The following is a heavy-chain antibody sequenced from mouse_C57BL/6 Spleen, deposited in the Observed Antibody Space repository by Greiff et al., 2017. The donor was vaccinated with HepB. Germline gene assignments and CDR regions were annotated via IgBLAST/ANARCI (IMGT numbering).Heavy chain of an antibody. Sequence: EVNVVESGGGLVKPGGSLKLSCAASGFTFSSYAMSWVRQTPEKRLEWVATISDGGSYTYYPDNVKGRFTISRDNAKNNLYLQMSHLKSEDTAMYYCAREGYYYGSSYVDFDYWGQGTTLTVSS. CDR2: ISDGGSYT. CDR3: AREGYYYGSSYVDFDY. J-gene: IGHJ2*01. CDR1: GFTFSSYA. D-gene: IGHD1-1*01. V-gene: IGHV5-4*01.